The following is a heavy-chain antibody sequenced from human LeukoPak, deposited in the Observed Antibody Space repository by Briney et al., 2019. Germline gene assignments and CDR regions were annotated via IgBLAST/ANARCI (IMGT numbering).Heavy chain of an antibody. D-gene: IGHD1-26*01. J-gene: IGHJ4*02. CDR1: GFTFSSYS. V-gene: IGHV3-48*02. CDR2: ITASGTAM. Sequence: GGSLRLSCAASGFTFSSYSMNWVRQAPGKGLEWVSHITASGTAMFYADSVKGRFTISRDNAKNSLYLQMNSLRDEGTAVYYCASSGSYRFDYWGQGTLVTVSS. CDR3: ASSGSYRFDY.